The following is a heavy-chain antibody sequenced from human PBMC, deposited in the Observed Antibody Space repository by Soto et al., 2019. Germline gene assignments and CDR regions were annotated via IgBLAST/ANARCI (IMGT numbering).Heavy chain of an antibody. CDR3: AREEDGIAARPFDY. CDR2: ISYDGSSQ. J-gene: IGHJ4*02. CDR1: GFTFSSYA. V-gene: IGHV3-30-3*01. D-gene: IGHD6-6*01. Sequence: QVQVVESGGGVVQPGRSLRLSCAASGFTFSSYAMHWVRQAPGKGLECVAVISYDGSSQYYADSVKGRFTISRDNSKNTLSLQMNSLRAEDTALHYCAREEDGIAARPFDYWGQGTLVTVSS.